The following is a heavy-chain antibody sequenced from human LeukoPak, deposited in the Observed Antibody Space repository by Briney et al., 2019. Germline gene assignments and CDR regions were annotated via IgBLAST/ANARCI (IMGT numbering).Heavy chain of an antibody. J-gene: IGHJ4*02. Sequence: GGSLRLSRIASGFTFSVFGMNWVRQAPGKGLEWVSYIGPSGSPMYYADSVKGRFTISRDNAKNSLYLQLSSLRDEDTALYYCASLAPIGNFWGQGTLVTVSS. CDR3: ASLAPIGNF. V-gene: IGHV3-48*02. CDR1: GFTFSVFG. CDR2: IGPSGSPM.